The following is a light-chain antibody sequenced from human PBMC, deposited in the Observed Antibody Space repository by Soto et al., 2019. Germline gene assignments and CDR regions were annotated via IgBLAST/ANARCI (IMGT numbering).Light chain of an antibody. CDR1: QGIRND. J-gene: IGKJ1*01. CDR2: AAS. Sequence: DIQMTQSPSSLSASVGDRVTITCRASQGIRNDLGWYQQKPGKAPKRLIYAASSLQSGVPSRFSGSGSGTDFTLTISSLEPEDFAVYYCQQRSNWPPSWTFGQGTKVEIK. V-gene: IGKV1-17*01. CDR3: QQRSNWPPSWT.